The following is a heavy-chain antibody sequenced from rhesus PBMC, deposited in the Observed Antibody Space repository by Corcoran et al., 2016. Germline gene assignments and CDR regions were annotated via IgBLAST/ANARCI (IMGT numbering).Heavy chain of an antibody. CDR1: GYSISSGYY. Sequence: QVQLQESGPGLVKPSETLYLTCAVSGYSISSGYYWSWIRQPRGKGLEWIGYITYMVSTNYNPALKSRFTMSRDTSNNQFSLKLNSVTAADTAVYYCARGGSCWYSGYWGQGVLVTVSS. CDR2: ITYMVST. J-gene: IGHJ4*01. CDR3: ARGGSCWYSGY. D-gene: IGHD6-31*01. V-gene: IGHV4-122*02.